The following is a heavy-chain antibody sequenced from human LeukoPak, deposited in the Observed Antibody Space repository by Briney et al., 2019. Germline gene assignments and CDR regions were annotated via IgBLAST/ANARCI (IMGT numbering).Heavy chain of an antibody. J-gene: IGHJ4*02. D-gene: IGHD6-13*01. CDR3: ARGSSSYALGYFDY. Sequence: GGSLRLSCAASGFTFSSYAMSWVRQAPGKGLEWVSAISGSGGSTYYADSVKGRFTISRDNSKNTLYLQMNSLRAEDAAVYYCARGSSSYALGYFDYWGQGTLVTVSS. CDR2: ISGSGGST. V-gene: IGHV3-23*01. CDR1: GFTFSSYA.